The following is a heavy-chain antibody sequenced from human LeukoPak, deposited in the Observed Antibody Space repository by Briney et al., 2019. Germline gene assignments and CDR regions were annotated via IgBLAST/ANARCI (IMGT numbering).Heavy chain of an antibody. CDR1: GGSISSSSHH. D-gene: IGHD6-6*01. Sequence: SETLSPTCTVSGGSISSSSHHWSWVRQPPGKGLEWIGSIYYSGNTYYNPSLKSRVTISVDTSKNQFSLKLTSVTAADTAVYYCTREYSSSSDYWGQGTLVTVSS. J-gene: IGHJ4*02. CDR2: IYYSGNT. CDR3: TREYSSSSDY. V-gene: IGHV4-39*02.